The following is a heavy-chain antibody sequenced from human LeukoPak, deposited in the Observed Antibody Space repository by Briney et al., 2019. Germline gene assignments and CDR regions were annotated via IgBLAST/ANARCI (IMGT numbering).Heavy chain of an antibody. D-gene: IGHD3-10*01. Sequence: SQTLSLTCAVSGGSISSGGYSWSWIRQPPGKGLEWIGYIYHSGSTYYNPSLKSRVTISVDRSKNQFSLKLSSVTAPDTAVYYCAREDMVRGVRFDYWGQGTLVTVSS. CDR1: GGSISSGGYS. CDR3: AREDMVRGVRFDY. CDR2: IYHSGST. J-gene: IGHJ4*02. V-gene: IGHV4-30-2*01.